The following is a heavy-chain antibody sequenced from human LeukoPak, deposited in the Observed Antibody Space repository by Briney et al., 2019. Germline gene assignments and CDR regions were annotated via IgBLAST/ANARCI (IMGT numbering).Heavy chain of an antibody. CDR1: GVTFGTYY. D-gene: IGHD2-15*01. Sequence: PGGSLRLSCAASGVTFGTYYMSWVRQAPGKGLEWVANINQDGSETNYADPVQGRFTISRDNAENSLYLQMNSLRVEDTALYYCARGHCSGGTCFSSLYDYWGLGTLVTVSS. J-gene: IGHJ4*02. V-gene: IGHV3-7*01. CDR3: ARGHCSGGTCFSSLYDY. CDR2: INQDGSET.